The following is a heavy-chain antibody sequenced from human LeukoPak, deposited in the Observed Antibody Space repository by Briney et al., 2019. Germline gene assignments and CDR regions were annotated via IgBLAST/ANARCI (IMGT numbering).Heavy chain of an antibody. Sequence: GGSLRLSCAASGFTFSSYGMHWVRQAPGKGLEWVAFIRYDGSNKHYADSVKGRFTISRDNSKNTLYLQMNSLRAEDTAVYYCAKDSDYDYVWGSSYYFDYWGQGTLVTVSS. D-gene: IGHD3-16*01. CDR2: IRYDGSNK. J-gene: IGHJ4*02. CDR1: GFTFSSYG. CDR3: AKDSDYDYVWGSSYYFDY. V-gene: IGHV3-30*02.